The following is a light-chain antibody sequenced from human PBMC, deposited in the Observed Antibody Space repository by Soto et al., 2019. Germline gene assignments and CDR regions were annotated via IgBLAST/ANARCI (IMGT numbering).Light chain of an antibody. CDR2: DVS. CDR3: CSYAGSYTYV. V-gene: IGLV2-11*01. Sequence: QSVLTQPRSVSXXPGQSVTISCTGTSSDVGGYNYVSWYQQHPGKAPKLMIYDVSKWPSGVPDRFSGSKSGNTASLTISGLQAEDEADYYCCSYAGSYTYVFGTGTKVTVL. J-gene: IGLJ1*01. CDR1: SSDVGGYNY.